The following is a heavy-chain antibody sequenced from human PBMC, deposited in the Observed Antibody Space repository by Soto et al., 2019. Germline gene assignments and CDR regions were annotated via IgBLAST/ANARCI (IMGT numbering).Heavy chain of an antibody. Sequence: QVHLVQSGAEVKKPGASVKVSCKGSGYGFTTYGITWVRQAPGQGLEWMAWISAHNGNTNYAQKLQGRVTVTRDTSTSTAYRELRGLRSDVTAVYYCARGRYGDYWGQGALVTVSS. V-gene: IGHV1-18*01. J-gene: IGHJ4*02. CDR3: ARGRYGDY. CDR1: GYGFTTYG. CDR2: ISAHNGNT. D-gene: IGHD1-1*01.